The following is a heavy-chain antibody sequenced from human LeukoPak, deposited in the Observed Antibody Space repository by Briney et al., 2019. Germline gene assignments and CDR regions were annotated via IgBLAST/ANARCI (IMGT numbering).Heavy chain of an antibody. Sequence: GGSLRLSCAASGFTFSSYAMSWVRQAPGKGLEWVSAISGSGGSTCYADSVKGRFTIPRDNSKNTLYLQMNSLRAEDTAVYYGAKGASFSYDSSGDYWGQGTLVTVSS. D-gene: IGHD3-22*01. CDR3: AKGASFSYDSSGDY. J-gene: IGHJ4*02. V-gene: IGHV3-23*01. CDR2: ISGSGGST. CDR1: GFTFSSYA.